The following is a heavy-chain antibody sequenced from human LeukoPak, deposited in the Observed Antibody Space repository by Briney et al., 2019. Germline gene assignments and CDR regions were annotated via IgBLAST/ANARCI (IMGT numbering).Heavy chain of an antibody. CDR1: GGTFSSYA. V-gene: IGHV1-69*06. J-gene: IGHJ5*02. Sequence: SVKVSCKASGGTFSSYAISWVRQAPGQGLEWMGGIIPIFGTANYAQKFQGRVTITADKSTSTAYMELSSLRSEYTAVYYCARVMLDYDLNWFDPWGQGTLVTVSS. CDR3: ARVMLDYDLNWFDP. D-gene: IGHD3-16*01. CDR2: IIPIFGTA.